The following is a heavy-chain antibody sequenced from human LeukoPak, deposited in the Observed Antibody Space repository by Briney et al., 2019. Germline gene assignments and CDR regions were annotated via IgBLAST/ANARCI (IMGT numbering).Heavy chain of an antibody. J-gene: IGHJ6*04. CDR1: GFTVSSNY. Sequence: GGSLRPSCAASGFTVSSNYMSWVRQAPGKGLEWVSVIYSGGSTYYADSVKGRFTISRGNSKNTLYLQMNSLRAEDTAVYYCARDLDGDYGAFAMDVWGKGTTVTVSS. V-gene: IGHV3-66*02. CDR3: ARDLDGDYGAFAMDV. D-gene: IGHD4-17*01. CDR2: IYSGGST.